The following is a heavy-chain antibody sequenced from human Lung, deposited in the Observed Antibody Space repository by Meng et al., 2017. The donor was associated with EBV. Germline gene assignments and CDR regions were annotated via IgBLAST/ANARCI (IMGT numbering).Heavy chain of an antibody. V-gene: IGHV4-39*01. CDR2: GFSGGNT. Sequence: QVQLQESGPGLVKPSETLSLSCSVSGASVSSATSYWCWIRQPPGKGLEWIGSGFSGGNTFYNPSLGSRATISVDTSKNLFSLKLTSVTAADTAVYYCAKSMAGFYFDLWGQGILVTVSS. CDR3: AKSMAGFYFDL. D-gene: IGHD3-10*01. CDR1: GASVSSATSY. J-gene: IGHJ4*02.